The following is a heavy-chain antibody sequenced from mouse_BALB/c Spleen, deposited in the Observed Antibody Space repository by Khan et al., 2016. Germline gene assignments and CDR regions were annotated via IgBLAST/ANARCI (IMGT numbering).Heavy chain of an antibody. CDR3: ARNYYGSSYWFAY. Sequence: EVELVESGGGLVKPGGSLKLSCAASGFTFSSYGMSWVRQTPEKRLEWVATISGGGSYTYYPDSVKGRFSISRDNAKNNLYLQMSSLRAEDTALYYCARNYYGSSYWFAYWGQGTLVTVSA. J-gene: IGHJ3*01. CDR1: GFTFSSYG. D-gene: IGHD1-1*01. V-gene: IGHV5-9-2*01. CDR2: ISGGGSYT.